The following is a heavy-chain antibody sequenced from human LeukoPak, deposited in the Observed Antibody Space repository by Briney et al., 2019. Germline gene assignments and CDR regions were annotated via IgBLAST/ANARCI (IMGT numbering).Heavy chain of an antibody. CDR2: IYYSGST. CDR3: ARLTDYGGNSEVDP. J-gene: IGHJ5*02. D-gene: IGHD4-23*01. V-gene: IGHV4-39*01. Sequence: SETLSLTCTVSGGSISSRSYYWGWIRQPPGKGLEWIGSIYYSGSTYYNPSLKSRVTISVDTSKNQFSLKLSSVTAADTAVYYCARLTDYGGNSEVDPWGQGTLVTVSS. CDR1: GGSISSRSYY.